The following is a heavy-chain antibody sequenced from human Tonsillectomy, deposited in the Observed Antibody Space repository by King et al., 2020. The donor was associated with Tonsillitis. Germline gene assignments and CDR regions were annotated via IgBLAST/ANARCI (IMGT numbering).Heavy chain of an antibody. D-gene: IGHD2-15*01. V-gene: IGHV3-43*01. CDR2: ISWDGHTT. CDR3: VTAYCSVSTCYPAGHYYGMDV. Sequence: VQLVESGGVVVQPGGSLRLSCAASGFTFDDYTMHWVRQAPGEGLEWVSLISWDGHTTYYSDSVKGRFTISRDNSKNSLYLQMNSLRSEDTALSYCVTAYCSVSTCYPAGHYYGMDVWGQGTTVTVSS. J-gene: IGHJ6*02. CDR1: GFTFDDYT.